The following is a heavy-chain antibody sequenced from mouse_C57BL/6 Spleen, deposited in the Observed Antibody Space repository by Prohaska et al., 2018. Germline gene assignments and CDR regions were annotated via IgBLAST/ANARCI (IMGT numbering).Heavy chain of an antibody. Sequence: EVKLVESEGGLVQPGSSMKLSCTASGFTFSDYYMAWVRQVPEKGLEWVAKINYDGSSTYYLDSLKSRFISSRDNAKNILYLQMSSLKSEDTDTYYCARGGRWAMDYWGQGTSVTVSS. D-gene: IGHD3-3*01. CDR3: ARGGRWAMDY. CDR1: GFTFSDYY. J-gene: IGHJ4*01. CDR2: INYDGSST. V-gene: IGHV5-16*01.